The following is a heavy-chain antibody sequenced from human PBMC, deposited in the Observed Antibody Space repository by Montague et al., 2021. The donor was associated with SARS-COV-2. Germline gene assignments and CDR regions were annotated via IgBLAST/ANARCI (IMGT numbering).Heavy chain of an antibody. CDR2: YYDNGIT. J-gene: IGHJ5*01. D-gene: IGHD2/OR15-2a*01. V-gene: IGHV4-39*01. CDR3: ARPRSVSPNNWFDS. Sequence: SDTLSLTCSVSGGPFSSTSFYWGWNPQSTGQGLEWDANYYDNGITYYNLYLQSPVTLSVSPYTIQFYLKPASVTAADAADYYCARPRSVSPNNWFDSWGQGILVTVSS. CDR1: GGPFSSTSFY.